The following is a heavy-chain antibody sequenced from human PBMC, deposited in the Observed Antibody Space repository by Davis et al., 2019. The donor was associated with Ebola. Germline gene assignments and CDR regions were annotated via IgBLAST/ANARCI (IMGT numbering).Heavy chain of an antibody. Sequence: GESLKISCAASGFTFSDYYMSWIRQAPGKGLEWVSSISSSGSTIYYADSVKGRFTISRDNAKNSLYLQMNSLRAEDTAVYYCARVVAAEGLDYWGQGTLVTVSS. D-gene: IGHD6-13*01. CDR1: GFTFSDYY. CDR3: ARVVAAEGLDY. V-gene: IGHV3-11*01. J-gene: IGHJ4*02. CDR2: ISSSGSTI.